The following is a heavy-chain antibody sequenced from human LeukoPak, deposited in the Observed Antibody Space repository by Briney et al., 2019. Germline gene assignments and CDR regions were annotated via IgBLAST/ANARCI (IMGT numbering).Heavy chain of an antibody. J-gene: IGHJ4*02. Sequence: GGSLRLSCAASGFTFSSYAMSWVRQAPGKGLEWVSAISGSGGSTYYADSVKGRFTISRDSSKNTLYLQMNSLRAEDTAVYYCAKDLPDTDPYCGGDCYLDYWGQGTLVTVSS. CDR3: AKDLPDTDPYCGGDCYLDY. V-gene: IGHV3-23*01. D-gene: IGHD2-21*02. CDR1: GFTFSSYA. CDR2: ISGSGGST.